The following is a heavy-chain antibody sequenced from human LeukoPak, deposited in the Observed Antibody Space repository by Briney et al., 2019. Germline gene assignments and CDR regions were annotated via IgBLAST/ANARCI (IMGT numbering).Heavy chain of an antibody. J-gene: IGHJ4*02. Sequence: ASVKVSCKASGYTFTSYYMHWVRQAPGQGLEWMGIINPSGGSTYYAQKFQGRVTMTRDTSTSTVYMELSSLRSEDTAAYYCAREGNVDIVATIDFDYWGQGTLVAVSS. V-gene: IGHV1-46*01. CDR3: AREGNVDIVATIDFDY. CDR2: INPSGGST. D-gene: IGHD5-12*01. CDR1: GYTFTSYY.